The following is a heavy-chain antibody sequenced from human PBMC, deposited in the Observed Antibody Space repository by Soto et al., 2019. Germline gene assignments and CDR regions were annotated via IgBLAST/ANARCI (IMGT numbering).Heavy chain of an antibody. CDR1: GFIVSSNY. CDR3: VREHYGSEIH. Sequence: EVRLVESGGGLVQPGGSLRLSCAASGFIVSSNYMTWVRQAPGKVLEWVSLLYNGGATHYAASLKGRFTISSHSSQNTMFLQMNSLSTEDPAIYYCVREHYGSEIHWGQGTKVTVSS. J-gene: IGHJ4*02. CDR2: LYNGGAT. V-gene: IGHV3-53*04. D-gene: IGHD3-10*01.